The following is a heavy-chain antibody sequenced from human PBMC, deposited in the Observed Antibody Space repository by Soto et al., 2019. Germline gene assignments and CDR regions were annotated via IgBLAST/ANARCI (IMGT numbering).Heavy chain of an antibody. V-gene: IGHV4-34*01. J-gene: IGHJ4*02. Sequence: QVQLQQWGAGLLKPSETLSLTCAVYGGSFSGYYWSWIRQPPGKGLEWIGEINHSGSTNYNPSLKSRVTISVDTSKNQFSLKLSSVTAADTAVYYCARGIAVPLNFDYWGQGTLVTVSS. D-gene: IGHD6-19*01. CDR1: GGSFSGYY. CDR3: ARGIAVPLNFDY. CDR2: INHSGST.